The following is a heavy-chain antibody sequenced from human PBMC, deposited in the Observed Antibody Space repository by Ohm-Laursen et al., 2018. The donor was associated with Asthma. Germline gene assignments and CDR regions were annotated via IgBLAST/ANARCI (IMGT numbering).Heavy chain of an antibody. CDR3: ARDFGSGSY. J-gene: IGHJ4*02. D-gene: IGHD1-26*01. CDR2: ISYDGSNK. CDR1: GFTFDDYA. Sequence: SLRLSCAASGFTFDDYAMHWVRQAPGKGLEWVAVISYDGSNKYYADSVKGRFTISRDNSKNTLYLQMNSLRAEDTAVYYCARDFGSGSYWGQGTLVTVSS. V-gene: IGHV3-30*03.